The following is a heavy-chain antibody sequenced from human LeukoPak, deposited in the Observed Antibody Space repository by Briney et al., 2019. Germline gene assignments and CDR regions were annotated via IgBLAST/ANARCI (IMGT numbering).Heavy chain of an antibody. J-gene: IGHJ4*01. CDR1: GFSFSTDW. V-gene: IGHV3-74*01. CDR3: VRGGTTVTTPIDY. D-gene: IGHD4-17*01. CDR2: INTDGSFT. Sequence: GGALRLSCAASGFSFSTDWMHWVRQAPGKGLMWGSRINTDGSFTSYADSVQGRFTISRDNAKSTLFLQMSSLGVEDTAVYFYVRGGTTVTTPIDYWGHGTLVTVSS.